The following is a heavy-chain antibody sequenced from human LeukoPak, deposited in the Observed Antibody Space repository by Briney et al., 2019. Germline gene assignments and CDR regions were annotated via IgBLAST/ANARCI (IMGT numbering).Heavy chain of an antibody. Sequence: GRSLRLSCAASGFTFSSYSMNWVRQAPGKGLEWVSSISSSSSYIYYADSVKGRFTIYRDNAKNSLYLQMNSLRAEDTAVNYCARDQIWFGELVPYMDVWGKGTTVTVSS. CDR3: ARDQIWFGELVPYMDV. D-gene: IGHD3-10*01. V-gene: IGHV3-21*01. CDR1: GFTFSSYS. J-gene: IGHJ6*03. CDR2: ISSSSSYI.